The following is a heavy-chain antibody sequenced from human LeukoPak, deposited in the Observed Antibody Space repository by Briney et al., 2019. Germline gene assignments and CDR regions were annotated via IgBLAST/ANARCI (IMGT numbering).Heavy chain of an antibody. J-gene: IGHJ3*02. CDR2: IIPIFGTA. Sequence: ASVKVSCKASGGTFSSYAISWVRQAPGQGLEWMGGIIPIFGTANYAQKFQGRVTITTDESTSTAYMELSSLRSEDTAVYYCARVYGPLMVRDAFDIWGQGTMVTVSS. D-gene: IGHD3-10*01. V-gene: IGHV1-69*05. CDR1: GGTFSSYA. CDR3: ARVYGPLMVRDAFDI.